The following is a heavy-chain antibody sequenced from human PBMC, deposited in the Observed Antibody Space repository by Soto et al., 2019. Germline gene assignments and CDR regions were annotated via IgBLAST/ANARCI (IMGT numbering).Heavy chain of an antibody. CDR1: GFTSWDYD. CDR3: ARDLPSGYSSSWYGY. J-gene: IGHJ4*02. D-gene: IGHD6-13*01. V-gene: IGHV3-11*01. CDR2: ISSSGSTI. Sequence: QVQLVESGGALVKPGGSLRLSCAASGFTSWDYDMSWIRQAQGKGLEWVSYISSSGSTIYYADSVKGRFTISRDNAKNSLYLQMNSMRAKDTAVYYCARDLPSGYSSSWYGYWGQGTLVTVSS.